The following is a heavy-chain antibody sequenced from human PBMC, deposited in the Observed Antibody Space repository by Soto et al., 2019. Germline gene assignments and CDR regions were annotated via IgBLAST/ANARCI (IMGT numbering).Heavy chain of an antibody. D-gene: IGHD3-22*01. CDR3: ARLTYYYDSSGYLKLYYFDY. CDR2: INHSGST. V-gene: IGHV4-34*01. J-gene: IGHJ4*02. CDR1: CGSFSGYY. Sequence: SETLSLTCAVYCGSFSGYYWSWIRQPPGKGLEWIGEINHSGSTNYNPSLKSRVTISVDTSKNQFSLKLSSVTAADTAVYYCARLTYYYDSSGYLKLYYFDYWGQGTLVTVSS.